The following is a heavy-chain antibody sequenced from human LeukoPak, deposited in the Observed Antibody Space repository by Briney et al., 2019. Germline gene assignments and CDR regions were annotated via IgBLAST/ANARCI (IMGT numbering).Heavy chain of an antibody. D-gene: IGHD3-22*01. J-gene: IGHJ5*02. CDR3: ARGEGDYYDSSAHDP. CDR1: GFTFSSYE. Sequence: GGSLRLSCAASGFTFSSYEMNWVRQAPGKGLEWVSYISSSGSTIYYADSVKGRFTISRDNAKNSLYLQMNSLRAEDTAVYYCARGEGDYYDSSAHDPWGQGTLVTVSS. V-gene: IGHV3-48*03. CDR2: ISSSGSTI.